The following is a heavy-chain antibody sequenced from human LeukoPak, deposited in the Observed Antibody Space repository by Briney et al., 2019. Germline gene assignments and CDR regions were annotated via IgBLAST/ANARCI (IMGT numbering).Heavy chain of an antibody. J-gene: IGHJ4*02. CDR3: ARVPRSSRIPIFR. V-gene: IGHV3-74*01. Sequence: GGSLRLSCAASGFTFSTFWMYWVRQAPGKGLVWVSRITGDASSTSYADFVKGRFTISRDNAKNSLYLQLNSLRAEDTAVYYCARVPRSSRIPIFRWGQGTLVTVSS. CDR2: ITGDASST. D-gene: IGHD3-3*01. CDR1: GFTFSTFW.